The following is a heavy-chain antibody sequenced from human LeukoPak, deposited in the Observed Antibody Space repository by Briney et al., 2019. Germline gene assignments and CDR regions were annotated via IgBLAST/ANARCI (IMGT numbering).Heavy chain of an antibody. J-gene: IGHJ6*02. CDR1: GFTFSSYA. D-gene: IGHD3-22*01. V-gene: IGHV3-23*01. CDR3: ARGYYYDSSGYYRPTGYYYGMDV. Sequence: GGSLRLSCAAPGFTFSSYAMNWVRQAPGKGLEWVAAISGSGGKTYYADSVKGRFTISRDNAKNSLYLQMNSLRAEDTAVYYCARGYYYDSSGYYRPTGYYYGMDVWGQGTTVTVSS. CDR2: ISGSGGKT.